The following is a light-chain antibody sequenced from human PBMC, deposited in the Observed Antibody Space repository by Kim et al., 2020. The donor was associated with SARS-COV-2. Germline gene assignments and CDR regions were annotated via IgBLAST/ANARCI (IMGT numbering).Light chain of an antibody. Sequence: SYELTQPPSVSVSPGQTARITCSGDALPKQYAYWYQQKPGQGPVLVIYKDSERPSGIPERFSGSSSGTTVTLTISGVQAGDEADYYCQSADSSGTYEFGG. V-gene: IGLV3-25*03. J-gene: IGLJ2*01. CDR3: QSADSSGTYE. CDR1: ALPKQY. CDR2: KDS.